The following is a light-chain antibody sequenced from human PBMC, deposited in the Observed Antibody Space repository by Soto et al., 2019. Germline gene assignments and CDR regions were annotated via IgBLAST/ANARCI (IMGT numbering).Light chain of an antibody. CDR2: DVS. V-gene: IGLV2-14*03. J-gene: IGLJ1*01. CDR3: FSYTTSSTYV. CDR1: SRDVGAYNY. Sequence: QSVLTQPASVSGSPGQSITISCTGTSRDVGAYNYVSWYQQLPGKAPKLMIYDVSNRPSGVSNRFSGSKSGNTASLTISGLQAEDETDYYCFSYTTSSTYVFGTGTKVTVL.